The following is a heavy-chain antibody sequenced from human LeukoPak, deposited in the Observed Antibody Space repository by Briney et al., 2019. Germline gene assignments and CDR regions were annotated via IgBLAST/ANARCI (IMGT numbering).Heavy chain of an antibody. CDR1: GFTFSSYG. J-gene: IGHJ4*02. V-gene: IGHV3-30*02. Sequence: PGGSLRLSCAASGFTFSSYGMHWVRQAPGKGLEWVAFIRYDGSNKYHADSVKGRFTISRDNSKNTLHLQMNSLGAEDTAVYYCAKSAKSPSPYGDYALHFDYWGQGTLVTVSS. CDR3: AKSAKSPSPYGDYALHFDY. D-gene: IGHD4-17*01. CDR2: IRYDGSNK.